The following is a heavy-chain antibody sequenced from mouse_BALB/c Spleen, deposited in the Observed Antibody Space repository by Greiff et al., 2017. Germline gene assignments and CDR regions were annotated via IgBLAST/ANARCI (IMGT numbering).Heavy chain of an antibody. CDR3: ARLNYGNSYGYFDV. Sequence: EVKLVESGGGLVKPGGSLKLSCAASGFTFSSYAMSWVRQTPEKRLEWVATISSGGSYTYYPDSVKGRFTISRDNAKNTLYLQMSSLMSEDTAMYYCARLNYGNSYGYFDVWGAGTTVTVSA. CDR2: ISSGGSYT. CDR1: GFTFSSYA. D-gene: IGHD1-1*01. J-gene: IGHJ1*01. V-gene: IGHV5-9-3*01.